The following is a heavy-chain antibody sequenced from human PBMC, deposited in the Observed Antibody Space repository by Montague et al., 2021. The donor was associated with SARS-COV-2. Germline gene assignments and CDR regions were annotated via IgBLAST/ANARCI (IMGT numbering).Heavy chain of an antibody. J-gene: IGHJ6*02. CDR1: GDSDGGVEPR. V-gene: IGHV6-1*01. CDR3: TSGREGNYNVMDV. CDR2: CHLRSERKN. Sequence: CAISGDSDGGVEPRRRSEEQTSERQLQWQLGCHLRSERKNDYAVSVRGRVAINPDTSKNQFSLQLNSVTPEDTAIYYCTSGREGNYNVMDVWGQGTTVTVSS. D-gene: IGHD1-1*01.